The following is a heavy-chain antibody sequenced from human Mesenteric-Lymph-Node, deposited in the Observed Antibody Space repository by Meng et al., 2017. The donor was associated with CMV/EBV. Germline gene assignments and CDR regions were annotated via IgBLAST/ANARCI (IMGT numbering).Heavy chain of an antibody. V-gene: IGHV1-2*02. CDR1: GYTFIDYY. J-gene: IGHJ4*02. D-gene: IGHD5-24*01. CDR2: MNIKRDYT. CDR3: ARGRDGYNEIDF. Sequence: ASVKVSCKTSGYTFIDYYINWVRQAPGQGLEWMGWMNIKRDYTNFAQKFKGRVTLTRDTSISTAYMELTGLISDDTAVYYCARGRDGYNEIDFWGQGTLVTVSS.